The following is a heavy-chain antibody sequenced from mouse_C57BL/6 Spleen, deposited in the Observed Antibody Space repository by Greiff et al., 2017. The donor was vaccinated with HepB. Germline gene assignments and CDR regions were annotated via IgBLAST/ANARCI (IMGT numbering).Heavy chain of an antibody. CDR3: ARVANWDGADY. J-gene: IGHJ2*01. Sequence: EVHLVESGGGLVKPGGSLKLSCAASGFTFSSYTMSWVRQTPEKRLEWVATISGGGGNTYYPDSVKGRFTISRDNAKNTLYLQMSSLRSEDTATYYCARVANWDGADYWGQGTTLTVSS. CDR1: GFTFSSYT. D-gene: IGHD4-1*01. CDR2: ISGGGGNT. V-gene: IGHV5-9*04.